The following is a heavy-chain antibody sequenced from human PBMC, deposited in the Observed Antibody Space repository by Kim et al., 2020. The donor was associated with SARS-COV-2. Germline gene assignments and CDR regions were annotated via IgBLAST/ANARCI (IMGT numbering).Heavy chain of an antibody. CDR1: GGSFSGYY. J-gene: IGHJ4*02. D-gene: IGHD5-18*01. CDR3: ARGQGYSYGFDY. V-gene: IGHV4-34*01. Sequence: SETLSLTCAVYGGSFSGYYWSWIRQPPGKGLEWIGEINHSGSTNYNPSLKSRVTISVDTSKNQFSLKLSSVTAADTAVYYCARGQGYSYGFDYWGQGTLVTVSS. CDR2: INHSGST.